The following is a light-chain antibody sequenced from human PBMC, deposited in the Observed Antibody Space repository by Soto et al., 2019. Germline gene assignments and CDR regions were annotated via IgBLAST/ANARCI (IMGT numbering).Light chain of an antibody. Sequence: IVMTQSPATLSVSPGERATLSCRASQRVSRNLAWYQQKPGQAPRLLIYDASTRATGIPDRFSGSGSETEFTLTTSSQQSEDYAIYYCQQYNNWPPWTFGQGTKVDIK. CDR1: QRVSRN. CDR2: DAS. J-gene: IGKJ1*01. CDR3: QQYNNWPPWT. V-gene: IGKV3-15*01.